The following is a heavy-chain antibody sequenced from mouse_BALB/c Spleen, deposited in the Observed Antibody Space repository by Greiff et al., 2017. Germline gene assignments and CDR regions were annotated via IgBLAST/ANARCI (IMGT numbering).Heavy chain of an antibody. D-gene: IGHD1-1*01. CDR3: TREDYGSSYVVDY. V-gene: IGHV1-5*01. CDR1: GYSFTSYW. CDR2: IYPGNSDT. Sequence: VQLQQSGTVLARPGASVKMSCKASGYSFTSYWMHWVKQRPGQGLEWIGAIYPGNSDTSYNQKFKGKAKLTAVTSASTAYMELSSLTNEDSAVYYCTREDYGSSYVVDYWGQGTTLTVSS. J-gene: IGHJ2*01.